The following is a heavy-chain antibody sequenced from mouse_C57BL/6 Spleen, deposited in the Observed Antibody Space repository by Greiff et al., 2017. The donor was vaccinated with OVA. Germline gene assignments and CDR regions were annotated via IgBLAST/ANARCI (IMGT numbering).Heavy chain of an antibody. Sequence: QVQLQQPGAELVKPGASVKLSCKASGYTFTSYWMHWVKQRPGQGLEWIGMIHPNSGRTNYNEKFKSKATLTVDKSSSTAYMQLSSLTSEDSAVYYCAREGGSSYGAMDYWGQGTSVTVSS. J-gene: IGHJ4*01. CDR3: AREGGSSYGAMDY. D-gene: IGHD1-1*01. V-gene: IGHV1-64*01. CDR2: IHPNSGRT. CDR1: GYTFTSYW.